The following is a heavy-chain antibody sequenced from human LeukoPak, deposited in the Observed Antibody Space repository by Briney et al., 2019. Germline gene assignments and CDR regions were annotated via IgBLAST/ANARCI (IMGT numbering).Heavy chain of an antibody. CDR2: INHNRNT. Sequence: SETLSLTCAVYGGSFSGFYWTWIRQPPGKGLEWIGQINHNRNTHYNPSLKSRVTTSVDTSKNQFSLKLSSVTAADTAVYYCARVPKYFDLWGRGTLVTVSS. CDR3: ARVPKYFDL. V-gene: IGHV4-34*01. J-gene: IGHJ2*01. CDR1: GGSFSGFY.